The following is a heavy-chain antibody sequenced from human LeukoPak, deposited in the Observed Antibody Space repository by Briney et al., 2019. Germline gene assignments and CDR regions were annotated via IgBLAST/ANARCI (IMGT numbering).Heavy chain of an antibody. CDR3: VTTIFGVVRNIDD. D-gene: IGHD3-3*01. CDR1: GFTFRSYA. V-gene: IGHV3-23*01. CDR2: ISSSGGST. Sequence: GGSLRLSCAASGFTFRSYAMSWVRQAPGKGLEWVSAISSSGGSTYYADSVKGRFTISRDNSKNTLYLQMNSLRAEDTAVYYCVTTIFGVVRNIDDWGQGTLVTVSS. J-gene: IGHJ4*02.